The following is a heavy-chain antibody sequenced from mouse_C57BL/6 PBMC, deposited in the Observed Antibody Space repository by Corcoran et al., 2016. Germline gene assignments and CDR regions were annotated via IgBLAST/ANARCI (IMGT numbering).Heavy chain of an antibody. CDR2: INTYSGVP. D-gene: IGHD3-2*02. CDR1: GYTFTTYG. CDR3: ARSPAQATWFAY. Sequence: QIQLVQSGPELKKPGETVKISCKASGYTFTTYGMSWVKQAPGKGLKWMGWINTYSGVPTYADDFKGRFAFSLETSASTAYLQINNLKNEDTATYFCARSPAQATWFAYWGQGTLVTVS. J-gene: IGHJ3*01. V-gene: IGHV9-3*01.